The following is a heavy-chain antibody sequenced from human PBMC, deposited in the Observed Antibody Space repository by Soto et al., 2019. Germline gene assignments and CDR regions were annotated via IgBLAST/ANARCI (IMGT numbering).Heavy chain of an antibody. CDR3: ARDRGGVWFGELSFDY. CDR1: GYTFTSYG. CDR2: ISAYNGNT. Sequence: ASVKVSCKASGYTFTSYGISWVRQAPGQGLEWMGWISAYNGNTNYAQKLQGRVTMTTDTSTSTAYMELRSLRSDDTAVYYCARDRGGVWFGELSFDYWGQGTLVTVSS. D-gene: IGHD3-10*01. V-gene: IGHV1-18*01. J-gene: IGHJ4*02.